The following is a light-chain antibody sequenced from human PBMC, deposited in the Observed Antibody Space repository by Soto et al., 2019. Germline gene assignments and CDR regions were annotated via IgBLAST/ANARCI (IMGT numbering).Light chain of an antibody. V-gene: IGKV1-9*01. Sequence: IQLTQSPSSLSASVGDRVTLTCRASQGIRSYLAWYQQKPGKAPKLLIYGASTLESGVPSRFSGSGSGADFTLTISSLQTEDFAIYYCQHLQSYPFTFGQGTKLEIK. CDR1: QGIRSY. CDR2: GAS. CDR3: QHLQSYPFT. J-gene: IGKJ2*01.